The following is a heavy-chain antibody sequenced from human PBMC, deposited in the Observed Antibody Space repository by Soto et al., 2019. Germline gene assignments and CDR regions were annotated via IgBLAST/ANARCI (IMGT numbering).Heavy chain of an antibody. D-gene: IGHD3-22*01. J-gene: IGHJ6*04. CDR1: GGTFSSYA. CDR2: IIPIFGTA. Sequence: QVQLVQSGAEVKKPGSSVKVSCKSSGGTFSSYAISWVRQAPGPGLEWMGGIIPIFGTANYAQKFQGRVTITANKTTSTAYTELSSLRSEDTAVYYCARVFDSSGYNIGCYYYGMDVRSKGTTVTVSS. V-gene: IGHV1-69*06. CDR3: ARVFDSSGYNIGCYYYGMDV.